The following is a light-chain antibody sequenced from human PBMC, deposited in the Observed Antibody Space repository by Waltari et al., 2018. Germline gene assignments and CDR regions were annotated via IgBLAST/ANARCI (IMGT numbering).Light chain of an antibody. V-gene: IGLV2-18*02. Sequence: QSALTQPPSVSGSPGQSVTISCTGTSSDVGSYNRVSWYQQPPGTAPKLMIYEVSYRPSGVPDRFSGSKSGNTASLTISGLQAEDEADYYCSSYTSSNSVVFGEGTNLTVL. CDR3: SSYTSSNSVV. CDR2: EVS. J-gene: IGLJ2*01. CDR1: SSDVGSYNR.